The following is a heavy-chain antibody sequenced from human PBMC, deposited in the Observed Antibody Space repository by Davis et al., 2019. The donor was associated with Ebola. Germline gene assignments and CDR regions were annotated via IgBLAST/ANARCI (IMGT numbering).Heavy chain of an antibody. D-gene: IGHD5-18*01. V-gene: IGHV1-3*01. J-gene: IGHJ4*02. CDR2: INAGNGST. CDR3: ARGANTAMVGD. Sequence: AASVKVSCKASGYTFTSYAMHWVRQAPGQRLEWMGWINAGNGSTKYSQKFQGRVTITRDTSASTAYMELSSLRSEDTAVYYCARGANTAMVGDWGQGTLVTVSS. CDR1: GYTFTSYA.